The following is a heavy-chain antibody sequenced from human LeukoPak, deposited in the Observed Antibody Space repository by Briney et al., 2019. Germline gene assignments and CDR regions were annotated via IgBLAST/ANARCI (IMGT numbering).Heavy chain of an antibody. J-gene: IGHJ4*02. Sequence: GGSLRLSCAASGFTFSSYAMHWVRQAPGKGLEWVAVISYDRSNKYYADSVKGRFTISRDNSKNTLYLQMNSLRAEDTAVYYCARDHPDWAAVDYWGQGTPVTVSS. CDR2: ISYDRSNK. D-gene: IGHD6-13*01. CDR3: ARDHPDWAAVDY. CDR1: GFTFSSYA. V-gene: IGHV3-30-3*01.